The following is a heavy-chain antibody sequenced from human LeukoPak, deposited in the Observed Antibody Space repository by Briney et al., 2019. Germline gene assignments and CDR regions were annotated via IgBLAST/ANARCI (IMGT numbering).Heavy chain of an antibody. CDR1: GYTFTSYD. CDR2: MNPNSGNT. Sequence: GASVKVSCKASGYTFTSYDINWVRQATGQGLEWMGWMNPNSGNTGYAQKFQGRVTITRNTSISTAYMELSSLRSEDTAVYYCAREGSSALTDYYYYMDVWGKGTTVTVSS. CDR3: AREGSSALTDYYYYMDV. V-gene: IGHV1-8*03. D-gene: IGHD3-10*01. J-gene: IGHJ6*03.